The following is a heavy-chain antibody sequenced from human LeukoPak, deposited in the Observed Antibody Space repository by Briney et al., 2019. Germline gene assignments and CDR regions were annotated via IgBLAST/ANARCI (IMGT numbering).Heavy chain of an antibody. CDR2: IIPIFGTA. J-gene: IGHJ4*02. CDR3: AKDSGSSEYYFDY. Sequence: SVKVSCKASGGTFSSYAISWVRQAPGQGLEWMGGIIPIFGTANYAQKFQGRVTITADESTSTAYMELSSLRAEDTAVYYCAKDSGSSEYYFDYWGQGTLVTVSS. D-gene: IGHD1-26*01. V-gene: IGHV1-69*13. CDR1: GGTFSSYA.